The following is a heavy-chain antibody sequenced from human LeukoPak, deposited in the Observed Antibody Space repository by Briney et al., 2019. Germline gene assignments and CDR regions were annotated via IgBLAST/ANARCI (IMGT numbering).Heavy chain of an antibody. D-gene: IGHD5-12*01. J-gene: IGHJ4*02. CDR3: ATNTNAFDYWAY. Sequence: SETLSLTCTVSGGSISGYFWTWIRQPAGKGLEWLGRIYASGSTNYNPSLKSRVTMSVDTSKNQFSLKLSSVTAADTAVYYCATNTNAFDYWAYWGQGTLVTVSS. V-gene: IGHV4-4*07. CDR2: IYASGST. CDR1: GGSISGYF.